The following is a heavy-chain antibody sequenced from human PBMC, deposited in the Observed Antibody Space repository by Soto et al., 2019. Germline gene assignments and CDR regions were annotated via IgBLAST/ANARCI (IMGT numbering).Heavy chain of an antibody. Sequence: SVKVSCKASGGTFSSYAISWVRQAPGQGLEWMGGIIPIFGTANYAQKFQGRVTITADESTSTAYMELSSLRSEDTAVYYCAREHYDFWSGYSPYYMDVWGKGTTVTVSS. J-gene: IGHJ6*03. CDR1: GGTFSSYA. CDR2: IIPIFGTA. CDR3: AREHYDFWSGYSPYYMDV. D-gene: IGHD3-3*01. V-gene: IGHV1-69*13.